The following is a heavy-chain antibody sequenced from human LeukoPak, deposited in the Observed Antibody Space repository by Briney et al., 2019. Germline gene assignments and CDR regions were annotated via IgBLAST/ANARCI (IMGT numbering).Heavy chain of an antibody. CDR1: GYTLTGYY. D-gene: IGHD2-2*02. Sequence: ASVKVSCKASGYTLTGYYMHWVRQAPGQGLEWMGWINPNSGGTNYAQKFQGRVTMTRDTSISTAYMELSRLRSDDTAVYYCARGSYCSSTSCYTFDYWGQGTLVTVSS. CDR3: ARGSYCSSTSCYTFDY. V-gene: IGHV1-2*02. CDR2: INPNSGGT. J-gene: IGHJ4*02.